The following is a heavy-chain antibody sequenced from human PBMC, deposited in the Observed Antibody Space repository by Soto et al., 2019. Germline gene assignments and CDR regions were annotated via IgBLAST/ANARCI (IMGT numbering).Heavy chain of an antibody. J-gene: IGHJ3*02. CDR2: MNPNTGDT. D-gene: IGHD3-16*01. CDR1: GYTFTSHD. V-gene: IGHV1-8*01. Sequence: QVQLVQSGAEVKKPGASVKVSCKASGYTFTSHDIDWVRQATGQGPEWMGWMNPNTGDTGYAQKFQGRVTMTRNTSKSTAYMELSSLTSEDTAVYYCARAGEFGNYVEAFDIWGQGTMVTVSS. CDR3: ARAGEFGNYVEAFDI.